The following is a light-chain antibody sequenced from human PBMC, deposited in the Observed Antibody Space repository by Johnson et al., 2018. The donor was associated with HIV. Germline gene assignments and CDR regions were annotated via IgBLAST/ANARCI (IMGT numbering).Light chain of an antibody. Sequence: QSVLTQPPSVSAAPGQKVTISCSGSGSNIGNNYVSWYRQLPGTAPKLLIYENNKRPSGIPDRFSGSKSGTSATLGITGLQTGDEADYYCGTGDSSLRKVFGTGTKVTVL. CDR3: GTGDSSLRKV. V-gene: IGLV1-51*02. J-gene: IGLJ1*01. CDR2: ENN. CDR1: GSNIGNNY.